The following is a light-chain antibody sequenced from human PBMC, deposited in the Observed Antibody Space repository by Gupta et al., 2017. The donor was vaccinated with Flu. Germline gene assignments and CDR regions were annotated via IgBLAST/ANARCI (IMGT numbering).Light chain of an antibody. CDR3: QQYGSSL. CDR1: QSVSSSY. J-gene: IGKJ4*01. CDR2: GAS. V-gene: IGKV3-20*01. Sequence: EIVLTQSPGTLSLSPGERATLSCRASQSVSSSYLAWYQQKPGQAPRLLIYGASSRATGIPDRFSGSGSGTDFTLTSSRLEPEDFAVYYCQQYGSSLFGGGTXVEIK.